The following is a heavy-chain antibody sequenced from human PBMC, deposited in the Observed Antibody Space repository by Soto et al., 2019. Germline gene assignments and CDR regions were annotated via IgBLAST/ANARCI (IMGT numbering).Heavy chain of an antibody. CDR1: GGSIPYYY. Sequence: PSETLSLTCTVPGGSIPYYYWSWIPQPPGKGLEWIGYIYYSGNTNYNPSLKSRVTISVDTSKNQFSLKLSSVTAADTAVYYCARQRGYNYGYGRDFDYWGQGTLVTVSS. CDR2: IYYSGNT. J-gene: IGHJ4*02. CDR3: ARQRGYNYGYGRDFDY. D-gene: IGHD5-18*01. V-gene: IGHV4-59*08.